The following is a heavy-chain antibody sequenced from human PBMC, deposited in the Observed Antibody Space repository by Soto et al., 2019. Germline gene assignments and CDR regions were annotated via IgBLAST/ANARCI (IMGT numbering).Heavy chain of an antibody. CDR2: IYYSGST. D-gene: IGHD3-16*02. Sequence: SETLSLTCTVSCGSISSYYWSWIRQPPGKGLEWIGYIYYSGSTNYNPSLKSRVTISVDTSKNQFSLKLSSVTAADTAVYYCARGEYDYVWGSYRYPNWFDPWGQGTLVTVSS. CDR3: ARGEYDYVWGSYRYPNWFDP. CDR1: CGSISSYY. J-gene: IGHJ5*02. V-gene: IGHV4-59*01.